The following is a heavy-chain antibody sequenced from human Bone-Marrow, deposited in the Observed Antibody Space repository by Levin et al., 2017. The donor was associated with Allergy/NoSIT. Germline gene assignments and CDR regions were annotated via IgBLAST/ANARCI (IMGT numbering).Heavy chain of an antibody. V-gene: IGHV4-59*11. CDR3: ARFWSGFDY. CDR2: IYYSGNT. D-gene: IGHD3-3*01. CDR1: GGSISDHK. Sequence: NPSETLSLTCSFSGGSISDHKWTWIRQPPGKGLEWIGYIYYSGNTNYNPSLRSRVTISIDTSKDQFSLRLSSVTAADTAVYYCARFWSGFDYWGQGTLVTVSS. J-gene: IGHJ4*02.